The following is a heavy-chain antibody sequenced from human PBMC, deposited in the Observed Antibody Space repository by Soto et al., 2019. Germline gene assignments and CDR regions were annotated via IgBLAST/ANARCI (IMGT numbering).Heavy chain of an antibody. J-gene: IGHJ4*02. V-gene: IGHV3-48*03. D-gene: IGHD2-2*01. CDR2: ISSSGYTV. Sequence: GGSLRLSCAASRFTFSTYEMNWVRQAPGKGLEWVSYISSSGYTVYYADSVKGRFTISRDNTGNSLYLQMNSLRDEDTALYYCVRYCSTTLCNGVATRTFDYWGQGTLVTVSS. CDR3: VRYCSTTLCNGVATRTFDY. CDR1: RFTFSTYE.